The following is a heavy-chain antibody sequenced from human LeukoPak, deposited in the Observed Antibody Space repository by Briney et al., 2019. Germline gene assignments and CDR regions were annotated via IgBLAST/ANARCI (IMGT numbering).Heavy chain of an antibody. Sequence: GESLKISCKGSGYSSTSYWIGWVRQMPGKGLEWMGIIYPGDSDTRYSPSFQGQVTISADKSISTAYLQWSSLKASDTAMYYCARQYSSGWYGDWFDPWGQGTLVTVSS. CDR3: ARQYSSGWYGDWFDP. CDR2: IYPGDSDT. CDR1: GYSSTSYW. D-gene: IGHD6-19*01. J-gene: IGHJ5*02. V-gene: IGHV5-51*01.